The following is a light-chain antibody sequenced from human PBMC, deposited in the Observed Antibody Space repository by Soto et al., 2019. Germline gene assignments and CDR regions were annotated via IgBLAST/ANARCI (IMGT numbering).Light chain of an antibody. V-gene: IGKV3-15*01. J-gene: IGKJ1*01. CDR2: GAS. CDR1: QSVDIN. Sequence: EIVLTQSPATLSVSPGERVTLSCRASQSVDINLAWYQQKPGQAPRLLIYGASTRATDMSGTFSGRGSGTEFTLTMSNVRPEDFEVYYCQQYRSWHRKFGKGTKVNI. CDR3: QQYRSWHRK.